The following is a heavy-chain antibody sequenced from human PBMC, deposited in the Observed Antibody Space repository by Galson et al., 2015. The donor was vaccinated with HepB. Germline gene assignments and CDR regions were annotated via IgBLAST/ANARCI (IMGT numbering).Heavy chain of an antibody. CDR3: LRAVAGRRWFDP. Sequence: PALVKPTQTLTLTCTFSGFSLSTSGVGVGWIRQPPGKALEWLALIYWDDDKRYSPSLKGRLTITKDTSKNQVVLTMTNMDPVDTATYYCLRAVAGRRWFDPWGQGTLVTVSS. CDR2: IYWDDDK. D-gene: IGHD6-19*01. J-gene: IGHJ5*02. V-gene: IGHV2-5*02. CDR1: GFSLSTSGVG.